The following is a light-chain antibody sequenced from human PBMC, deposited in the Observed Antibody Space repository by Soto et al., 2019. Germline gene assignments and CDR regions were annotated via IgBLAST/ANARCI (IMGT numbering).Light chain of an antibody. CDR3: QQYYSYPQLT. Sequence: AIRMTQSPSSLSASTGDRVTITCRASQGISSYLAWYQQKPGKAPKLLIYAASTLQSGVPSRSSGSGSGTDFTLTISCLQSEDFATYYCQQYYSYPQLTFGGGTKVDIK. V-gene: IGKV1-8*01. CDR1: QGISSY. J-gene: IGKJ4*01. CDR2: AAS.